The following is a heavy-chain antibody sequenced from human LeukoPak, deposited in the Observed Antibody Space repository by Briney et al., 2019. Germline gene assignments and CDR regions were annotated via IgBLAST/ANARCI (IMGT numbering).Heavy chain of an antibody. CDR2: ISGSGGST. CDR1: GFTFSSYA. CDR3: AKAAHACSSTSCYDYDFWSGYYVPFFDY. J-gene: IGHJ4*02. D-gene: IGHD3-3*01. V-gene: IGHV3-23*01. Sequence: GGSLRLSCAASGFTFSSYAMSWVRQAPGKGLEWVSAISGSGGSTYYADSVKGRFTISRDNSKNTLYLQMNSLRAEDTAVYYCAKAAHACSSTSCYDYDFWSGYYVPFFDYWGQGTLVTVSS.